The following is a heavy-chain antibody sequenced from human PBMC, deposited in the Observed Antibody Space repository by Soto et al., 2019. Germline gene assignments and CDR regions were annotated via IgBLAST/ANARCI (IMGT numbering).Heavy chain of an antibody. CDR3: AKAPWVPGYYRD. D-gene: IGHD3-9*01. V-gene: IGHV3-23*01. J-gene: IGHJ4*02. CDR1: GFTFSSYA. Sequence: PGGSLRLCCAASGFTFSSYAMSWVRQAPGKGLEWVSAISGSGGSTYYADSVKGRFTISRDNSKNTLYLQMNSLRAEDTAVYYCAKAPWVPGYYRDWGQGTLVTVSS. CDR2: ISGSGGST.